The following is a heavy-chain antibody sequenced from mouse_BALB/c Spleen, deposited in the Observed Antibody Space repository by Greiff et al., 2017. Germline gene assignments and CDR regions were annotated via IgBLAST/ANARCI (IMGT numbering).Heavy chain of an antibody. J-gene: IGHJ4*01. CDR3: ARPLYYGSSYRYAMDY. Sequence: VQLQQSGAELVKPGASVKLSCTASGFNIKDTYMHWVKQRPEQGLEWIGRIDPANGNTKYDPKFQGKATITADTSSNTAYLQLSSLTSEDTAVYYGARPLYYGSSYRYAMDYWGQGTSVTVSS. V-gene: IGHV14-3*02. D-gene: IGHD1-1*01. CDR1: GFNIKDTY. CDR2: IDPANGNT.